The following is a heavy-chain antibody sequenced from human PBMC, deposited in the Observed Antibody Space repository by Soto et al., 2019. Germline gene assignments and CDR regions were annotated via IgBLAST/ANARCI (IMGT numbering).Heavy chain of an antibody. CDR3: ARDGGTSPSYFDF. D-gene: IGHD2-8*01. CDR2: INPNSGGT. J-gene: IGHJ4*02. Sequence: ASVKVSCKASGYIFTDYYMHWVRQAPGQELGWMGRINPNSGGTNYAQKFQGRVTMTRDTSTSTVYMDLMRLRSEDTAVYYCARDGGTSPSYFDFWGQGTPVIVSA. CDR1: GYIFTDYY. V-gene: IGHV1-2*06.